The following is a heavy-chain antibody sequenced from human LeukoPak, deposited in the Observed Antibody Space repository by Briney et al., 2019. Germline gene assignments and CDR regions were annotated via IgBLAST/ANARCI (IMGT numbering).Heavy chain of an antibody. V-gene: IGHV1-58*01. Sequence: GASVKVSCKASGFTFTSSAVQWVRQARGRRLEWIGWIGVGGGNTNYAQTFQDRVTITRDMSTSTAYMELSSLRSEDTAVYYCAAEIYGGNSDCCTFDFWGPGTPVTVSS. J-gene: IGHJ3*01. D-gene: IGHD4-23*01. CDR3: AAEIYGGNSDCCTFDF. CDR2: IGVGGGNT. CDR1: GFTFTSSA.